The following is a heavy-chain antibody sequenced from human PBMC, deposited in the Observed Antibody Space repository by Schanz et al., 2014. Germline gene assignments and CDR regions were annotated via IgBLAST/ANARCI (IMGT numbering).Heavy chain of an antibody. J-gene: IGHJ6*02. CDR2: ISSSSSYT. V-gene: IGHV3-NL1*01. CDR1: GFTFSSYG. CDR3: AKQFLSYYFYGMDV. Sequence: QVQLVESGGGVVQPGRSLRLSCATSGFTFSSYGMHWVRQAPGKGLEWVSYISSSSSYTNYADSVKGRFTISRDNSKNTVYLQMDSLRPEDTAVYYCAKQFLSYYFYGMDVWGQGTTVSVSS.